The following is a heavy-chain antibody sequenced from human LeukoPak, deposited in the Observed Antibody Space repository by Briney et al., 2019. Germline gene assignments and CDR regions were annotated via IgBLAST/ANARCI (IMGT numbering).Heavy chain of an antibody. CDR1: GFTFSSYW. CDR2: IYSGGST. Sequence: GGSLRLSCAASGFTFSSYWMSWVRQAPGKGLEWVSVIYSGGSTYYADSVKGRFTISRDNSKNTLYLQMNSLRAEDTAVYYCARGYDSSGYGGVYGMDVWGQGTTVTVSS. CDR3: ARGYDSSGYGGVYGMDV. J-gene: IGHJ6*02. V-gene: IGHV3-66*01. D-gene: IGHD3-22*01.